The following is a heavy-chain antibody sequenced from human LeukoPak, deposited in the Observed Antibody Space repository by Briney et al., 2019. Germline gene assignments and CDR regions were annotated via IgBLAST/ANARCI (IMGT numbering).Heavy chain of an antibody. V-gene: IGHV4-34*01. CDR1: GGSFSGYY. CDR2: INHSGST. CDR3: ARGYSYGYNVDP. Sequence: NASETLSLTCAVYGGSFSGYYWSWIRQPPGKGLEWIGEINHSGSTNYNPSLKSRVTISVDTSKNQFSLKLSSVTAADTAVYYCARGYSYGYNVDPWGQGTLVTVSS. J-gene: IGHJ5*02. D-gene: IGHD5-18*01.